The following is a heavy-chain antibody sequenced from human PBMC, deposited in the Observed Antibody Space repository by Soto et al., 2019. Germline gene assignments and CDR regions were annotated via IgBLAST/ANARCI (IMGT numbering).Heavy chain of an antibody. J-gene: IGHJ4*02. Sequence: GGSLRLSCAASGFTFXGCAMHWVRQASGKGLEWLGRIRSKPNNYATEYAASVQGRFTISRDDSKNTAYLEMNSLKTEDTAVYYCTRWAYSYGWYFDYWGQGALVTVSS. CDR1: GFTFXGCA. CDR3: TRWAYSYGWYFDY. CDR2: IRSKPNNYAT. V-gene: IGHV3-73*01. D-gene: IGHD6-19*01.